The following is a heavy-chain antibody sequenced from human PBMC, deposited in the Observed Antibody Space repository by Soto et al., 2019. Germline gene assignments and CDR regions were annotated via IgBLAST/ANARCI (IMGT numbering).Heavy chain of an antibody. Sequence: ASVKVSCKASGYTFTSYAMHWVRQAPGQRLEWMGWINAGNGNTKYSQKFQGRVTITRDTSASTAYMELSSLRSEDTAVYYCARDLSVWVGELFVDYWGQGTLVTVSS. CDR2: INAGNGNT. CDR1: GYTFTSYA. J-gene: IGHJ4*02. CDR3: ARDLSVWVGELFVDY. V-gene: IGHV1-3*01. D-gene: IGHD3-10*01.